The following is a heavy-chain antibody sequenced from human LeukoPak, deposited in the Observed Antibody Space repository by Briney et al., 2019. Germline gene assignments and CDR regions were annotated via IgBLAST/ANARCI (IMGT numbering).Heavy chain of an antibody. V-gene: IGHV4-30-2*01. CDR3: ARDTAQYCSGGSCYGDWFDP. CDR2: IYHSGST. J-gene: IGHJ5*02. CDR1: GGSISSGGYS. D-gene: IGHD2-15*01. Sequence: SQTLSLTCAVSGGSISSGGYSWSWIRQPPGKGLEWIGYIYHSGSTYYNPSLKSRVTISVDRSKNQFSLKLSSVTAADTAVYYCARDTAQYCSGGSCYGDWFDPWGQGTLVTVSS.